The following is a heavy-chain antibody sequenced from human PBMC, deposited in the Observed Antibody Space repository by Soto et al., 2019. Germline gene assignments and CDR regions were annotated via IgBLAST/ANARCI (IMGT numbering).Heavy chain of an antibody. V-gene: IGHV3-23*01. CDR2: ISVSGDSR. J-gene: IGHJ4*02. CDR3: ATIFRYGDPEY. CDR1: GFTFSSYA. Sequence: EVQLLESGGGLVQPGGSLRLSCATSGFTFSSYAMSWVRQAPVKGLEWVSGISVSGDSRYDVDSVKGRFTISRDSSKSTLYLQMNSLRADDTAVYYCATIFRYGDPEYWGQGVLVTVSS. D-gene: IGHD2-21*02.